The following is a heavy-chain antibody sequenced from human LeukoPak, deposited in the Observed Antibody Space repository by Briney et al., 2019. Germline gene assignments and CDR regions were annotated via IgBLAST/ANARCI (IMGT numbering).Heavy chain of an antibody. CDR3: ARAETLAAIYFDC. CDR2: IFHSGIT. J-gene: IGHJ4*02. Sequence: SETLSLTCSVSGGSISPYYWSWFRQPPGKGLEWIGYIFHSGITTYNPSLKSRVTISLDSSKNQFFLRLTSVTAADTAMYYCARAETLAAIYFDCWGQGSLVTVSS. CDR1: GGSISPYY. D-gene: IGHD6-25*01. V-gene: IGHV4-59*01.